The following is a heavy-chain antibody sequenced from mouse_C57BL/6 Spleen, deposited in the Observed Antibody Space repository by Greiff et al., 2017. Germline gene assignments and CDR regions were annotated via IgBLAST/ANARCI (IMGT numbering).Heavy chain of an antibody. CDR1: GYTFTSYW. V-gene: IGHV1-52*01. CDR2: TYPSDSET. CDR3: ARGGGLRRGFAY. Sequence: QVQLQQPGAELVRPGSSVKLSCKASGYTFTSYWMHWVKQRPIQGLEWIGNTYPSDSETHYNQKFKDKATLTVDKSASTAYMQLSSLTSEYSAVYYCARGGGLRRGFAYWGQGTLVTVSA. J-gene: IGHJ3*01. D-gene: IGHD2-4*01.